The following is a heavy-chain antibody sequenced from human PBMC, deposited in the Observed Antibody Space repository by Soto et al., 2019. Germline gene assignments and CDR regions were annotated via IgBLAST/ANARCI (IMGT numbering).Heavy chain of an antibody. V-gene: IGHV3-48*01. Sequence: GGSLRLSCAASGFTFKDYNMNWVRQAPGKGLEWISFISGSSETIYYADSVKGRFSISRDNGKNSLYLKMNSLRAEDTAVYYCARGAGYYYYYMDVWGKGTTVTVSS. J-gene: IGHJ6*03. CDR1: GFTFKDYN. CDR3: ARGAGYYYYYMDV. CDR2: ISGSSETI.